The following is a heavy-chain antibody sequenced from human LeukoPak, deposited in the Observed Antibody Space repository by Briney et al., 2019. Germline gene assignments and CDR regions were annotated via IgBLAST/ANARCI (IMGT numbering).Heavy chain of an antibody. CDR2: IYYSGST. Sequence: SETLSLTCTVSGGSISSSSYYWGWIRRPPGKGLEWIGSIYYSGSTYYNPSLKSRVTISVDTSKNQFSLKLSSVTAADTAVYYCARNVQGGGYSSSWYTFDYWGQGTLVTVSS. D-gene: IGHD6-13*01. CDR3: ARNVQGGGYSSSWYTFDY. V-gene: IGHV4-39*01. J-gene: IGHJ4*02. CDR1: GGSISSSSYY.